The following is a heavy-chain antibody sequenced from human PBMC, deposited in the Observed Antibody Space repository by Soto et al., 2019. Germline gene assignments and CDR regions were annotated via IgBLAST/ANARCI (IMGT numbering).Heavy chain of an antibody. CDR1: GYTFTSYG. Sequence: QVQLVQSGAEVKKPGASVKVSCKASGYTFTSYGISWVRQAPGQGLEWMGWISAYKGNTNYAQKLQGRVTMTTDSSTSTAYMEMRSRRSDDTAVYYCARDAHSGSYYEHYLDYWGQGTLVTVSS. CDR3: ARDAHSGSYYEHYLDY. D-gene: IGHD1-26*01. V-gene: IGHV1-18*01. J-gene: IGHJ4*02. CDR2: ISAYKGNT.